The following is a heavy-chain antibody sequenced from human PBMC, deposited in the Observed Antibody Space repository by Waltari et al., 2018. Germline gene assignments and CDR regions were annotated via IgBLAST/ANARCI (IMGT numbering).Heavy chain of an antibody. Sequence: QVQLQESGPGLVKPSQTLSLTCTVSGGSISSGSYYWSWIRQPAGKGLEWIGRIYTSGSTNYNPARKRRVTISVDTSKNQFSLKLSSVTAADTAVYYCAREGYGGDFWSGDYYYYYMDVWGKGTTVTVSS. CDR3: AREGYGGDFWSGDYYYYYMDV. D-gene: IGHD3-3*01. CDR2: IYTSGST. V-gene: IGHV4-61*02. CDR1: GGSISSGSYY. J-gene: IGHJ6*03.